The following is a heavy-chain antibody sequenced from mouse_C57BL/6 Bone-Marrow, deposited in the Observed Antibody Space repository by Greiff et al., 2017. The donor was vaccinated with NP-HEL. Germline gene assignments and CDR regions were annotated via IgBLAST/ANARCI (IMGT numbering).Heavy chain of an antibody. CDR3: ATQVGSTMVRFDY. Sequence: EVNLVESGGGLVQPGGSLKLSCAASGFTFSDYYMYWVRQTPEKRLEWVAYISNGGGSTYYPDTVKGRFTISRDNAKNTLYLQMSRLKSEDTAMYYCATQVGSTMVRFDYWGQGTTLTVSS. CDR2: ISNGGGST. CDR1: GFTFSDYY. J-gene: IGHJ2*01. V-gene: IGHV5-12*01. D-gene: IGHD2-1*01.